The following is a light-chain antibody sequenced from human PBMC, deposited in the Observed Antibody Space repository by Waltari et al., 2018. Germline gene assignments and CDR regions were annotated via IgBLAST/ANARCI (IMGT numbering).Light chain of an antibody. J-gene: IGLJ2*01. Sequence: QSALTQPASVSGSPGQSITISCTGNNSDVGIYNYVSWYQLHPGKDPKLLISDVNRRPSGISDRFSGSKSGSTASLTISGLQAEDEAEYYCSSYTRSSTLVFGGGTKVTVL. V-gene: IGLV2-14*03. CDR2: DVN. CDR1: NSDVGIYNY. CDR3: SSYTRSSTLV.